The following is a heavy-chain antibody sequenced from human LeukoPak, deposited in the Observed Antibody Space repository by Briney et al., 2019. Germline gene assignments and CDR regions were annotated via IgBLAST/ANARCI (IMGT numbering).Heavy chain of an antibody. CDR3: ARGDSSSSTRYYYYYYMDV. V-gene: IGHV1-8*01. D-gene: IGHD6-6*01. CDR1: GYTFTSYD. J-gene: IGHJ6*03. CDR2: MNPNSGNT. Sequence: GASVKVSCKASGYTFTSYDINWVRQATGQGLEWMGWMNPNSGNTGYAQKFQGRVTMTRNTSISTAYMELSSLRSEDTAVYYCARGDSSSSTRYYYYYYMDVWGKGTMVTVSS.